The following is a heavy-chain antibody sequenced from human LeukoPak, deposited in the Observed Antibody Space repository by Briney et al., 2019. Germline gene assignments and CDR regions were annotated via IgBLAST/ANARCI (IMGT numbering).Heavy chain of an antibody. CDR2: IGSSGGGI. CDR1: GFTFSTCT. V-gene: IGHV3-23*01. CDR3: ARGGGLDV. Sequence: GGSLRLSCAASGFTFSTCTMYWVRHPPGKGLEWVSIIGSSGGGIHYADSVKGRFTISRDNSKNALYLQMSNLRAEDTAVYFCARGGGLDVWGQGATVTVSS. D-gene: IGHD3-16*01. J-gene: IGHJ6*02.